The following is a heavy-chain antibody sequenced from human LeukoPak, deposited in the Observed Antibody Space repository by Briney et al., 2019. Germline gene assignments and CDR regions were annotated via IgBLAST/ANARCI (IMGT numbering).Heavy chain of an antibody. CDR2: INPNSGGT. CDR3: ARGLYYGSSGYYLFDY. CDR1: GYTFTGYY. J-gene: IGHJ4*02. Sequence: ASVKVSCKASGYTFTGYYMHWVRQAPGQGLEWMGWINPNSGGTNYAQKFQGRVTMTRDTSISTAYMELSRLRSDDTAVYYCARGLYYGSSGYYLFDYWGQGTLVTVSS. D-gene: IGHD3-22*01. V-gene: IGHV1-2*02.